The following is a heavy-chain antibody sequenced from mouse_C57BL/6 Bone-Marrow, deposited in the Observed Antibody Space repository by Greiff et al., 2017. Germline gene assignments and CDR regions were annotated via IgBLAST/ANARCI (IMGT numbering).Heavy chain of an antibody. Sequence: QVQLKEPGAELVKPGASVKLSCKASGYTFTSYWMHWVKQRPGQGLEWIGMIHPNSGSTNYNEKFKSKATLTVDKSSSTAYMQLSSLTSEDSAVYYCARQGYDWFAYWGQGTLVTGSA. D-gene: IGHD2-2*01. CDR3: ARQGYDWFAY. J-gene: IGHJ3*01. CDR2: IHPNSGST. CDR1: GYTFTSYW. V-gene: IGHV1-64*01.